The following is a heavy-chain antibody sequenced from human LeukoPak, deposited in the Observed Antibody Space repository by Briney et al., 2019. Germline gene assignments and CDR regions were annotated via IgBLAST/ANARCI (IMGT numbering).Heavy chain of an antibody. CDR2: IYYSGST. D-gene: IGHD2-15*01. CDR1: GGSISSSSYY. Sequence: SETLSLTCTVSGGSISSSSYYWGWIRQLPGKGLEWIGSIYYSGSTYYNPSLKSRVTISVDTSKNQFSLKLSSVTAADTAVYYCASKPRYCSGGSCYFGYLDYWGQGTLVTVSS. CDR3: ASKPRYCSGGSCYFGYLDY. J-gene: IGHJ4*02. V-gene: IGHV4-39*01.